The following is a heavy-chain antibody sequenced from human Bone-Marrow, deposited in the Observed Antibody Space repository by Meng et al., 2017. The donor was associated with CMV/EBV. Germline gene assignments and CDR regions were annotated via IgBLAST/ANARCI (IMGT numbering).Heavy chain of an antibody. J-gene: IGHJ6*01. V-gene: IGHV1-8*01. CDR1: GYTFTSYD. Sequence: ASVKVSCKTSGYTFTSYDINWVRQATGQGLEWMGWMNPNSGNTGYAQKFQDRVTMTRKTSISTAYMELSSLRSEDTAVYYCARDRNWNYLDYYGMDVWGQGNTVNVDS. CDR3: ARDRNWNYLDYYGMDV. D-gene: IGHD1-7*01. CDR2: MNPNSGNT.